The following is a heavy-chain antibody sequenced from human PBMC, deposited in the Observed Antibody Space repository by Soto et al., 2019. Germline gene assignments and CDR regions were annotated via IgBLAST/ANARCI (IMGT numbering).Heavy chain of an antibody. V-gene: IGHV1-69*01. CDR2: IIPVCGTV. CDR3: ARDNPYTNSFGNWFDP. CDR1: GGTFSNYA. Sequence: QVRLVQSGAEVKKPGSSVTVSCKASGGTFSNYAITWLRLAPGQGLEWLGGIIPVCGTVNYAQKFQGRVTITADESTSTAYMELNRLRSEDTAVYYCARDNPYTNSFGNWFDPWGQGTLVIVS. J-gene: IGHJ5*02. D-gene: IGHD6-13*01.